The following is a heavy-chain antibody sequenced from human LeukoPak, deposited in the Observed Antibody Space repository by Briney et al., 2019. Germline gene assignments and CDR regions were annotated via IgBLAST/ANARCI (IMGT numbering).Heavy chain of an antibody. Sequence: SETLSLTCTVSGGSISSYYWSWIRQPPGKGLEWIGYIYYSGSTNYNPSLKSRVTISVDTSKNQFSLKLSSVTAADTAVYYCARDHGGYSYFDYWGQGTLVTVSP. J-gene: IGHJ4*02. CDR3: ARDHGGYSYFDY. CDR2: IYYSGST. CDR1: GGSISSYY. V-gene: IGHV4-59*01. D-gene: IGHD5-18*01.